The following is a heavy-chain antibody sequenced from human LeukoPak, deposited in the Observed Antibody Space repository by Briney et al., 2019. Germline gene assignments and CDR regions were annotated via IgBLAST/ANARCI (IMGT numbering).Heavy chain of an antibody. V-gene: IGHV4-39*01. J-gene: IGHJ4*02. Sequence: SETLSLTCTVSGGSISSSSYYWGWIRQPPGKGLEWIGSIYYSGSTYYNPSLKSRVTISVDTSKNQFSLKLSSVTAADTAVYYCARLVVGSYYYDSSGYIDYWGQGTLVTVSS. CDR1: GGSISSSSYY. CDR3: ARLVVGSYYYDSSGYIDY. D-gene: IGHD3-22*01. CDR2: IYYSGST.